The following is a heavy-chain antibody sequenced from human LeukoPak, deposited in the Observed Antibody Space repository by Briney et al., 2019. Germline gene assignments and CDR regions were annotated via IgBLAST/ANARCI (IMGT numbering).Heavy chain of an antibody. D-gene: IGHD3-10*01. CDR2: IIPIFGTA. J-gene: IGHJ4*02. CDR1: GGTFSSYA. V-gene: IGHV1-69*06. Sequence: ASVKVSCKASGGTFSSYAISWVRQAPGQGLEWMGGIIPIFGTANYAQKFQGRVTITADKSTSTAYMELSSLRSEDTAVYYCATEGKMVRGVYTDYWGQGTLVTVSS. CDR3: ATEGKMVRGVYTDY.